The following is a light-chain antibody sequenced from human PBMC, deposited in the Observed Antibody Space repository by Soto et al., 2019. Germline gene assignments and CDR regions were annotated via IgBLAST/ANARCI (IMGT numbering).Light chain of an antibody. Sequence: QSALTQRASVSGSPGQSITISCTGTSSDIGNYNLVSWYQHHPGKAPKLMIYEGSKRPSGVSNRFSGSKSGNTASLTISGLQAEDEADYYCCSYAGLSTWVFGGGTKVTVL. J-gene: IGLJ3*02. CDR1: SSDIGNYNL. CDR2: EGS. CDR3: CSYAGLSTWV. V-gene: IGLV2-23*01.